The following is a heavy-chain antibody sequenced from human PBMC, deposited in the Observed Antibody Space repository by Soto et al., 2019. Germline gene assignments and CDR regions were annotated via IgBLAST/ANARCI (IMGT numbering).Heavy chain of an antibody. Sequence: EVQLVESGGGLVQPGGSLRLSCAASGFTFSSYWMSWVRQAPGKGLEWVANIKQDGSEKYYVDSVKGRFTISRDNAKNSLYLQMNSLRAEDTAVYYCARDGRDRIAAVGTYYYYYYMDVWGKGTTVTVSS. J-gene: IGHJ6*03. V-gene: IGHV3-7*01. CDR1: GFTFSSYW. CDR3: ARDGRDRIAAVGTYYYYYYMDV. D-gene: IGHD6-13*01. CDR2: IKQDGSEK.